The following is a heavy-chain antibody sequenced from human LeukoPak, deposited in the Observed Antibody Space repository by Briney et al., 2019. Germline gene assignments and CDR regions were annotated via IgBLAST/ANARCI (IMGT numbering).Heavy chain of an antibody. CDR2: IYQSGST. V-gene: IGHV4-38-2*01. Sequence: PSETLSLTCSVSGYSIRSGYHWAWIWQSPGKGLEWLGSIYQSGSTYDNPSLKSRVTISVDTSKNQFSLKLSSVTAADTAVYYCARNIAVAGRGDYMDVWGKGTTVTISS. D-gene: IGHD6-19*01. J-gene: IGHJ6*03. CDR3: ARNIAVAGRGDYMDV. CDR1: GYSIRSGYH.